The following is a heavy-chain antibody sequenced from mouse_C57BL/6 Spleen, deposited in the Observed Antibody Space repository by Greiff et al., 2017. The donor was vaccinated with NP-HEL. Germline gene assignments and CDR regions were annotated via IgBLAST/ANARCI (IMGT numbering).Heavy chain of an antibody. D-gene: IGHD1-1*01. Sequence: QVQLQQSGAELMKPGASVKLSCTATGYTFTGYWIEWVKQRPGHGLEWIGEILPGSGSTNYNEKFKGKATFTADTSSNTAYLQLSSLATEDSASYYCARALVATDAMDYWGQGTSVTVSS. CDR2: ILPGSGST. J-gene: IGHJ4*01. CDR3: ARALVATDAMDY. CDR1: GYTFTGYW. V-gene: IGHV1-9*01.